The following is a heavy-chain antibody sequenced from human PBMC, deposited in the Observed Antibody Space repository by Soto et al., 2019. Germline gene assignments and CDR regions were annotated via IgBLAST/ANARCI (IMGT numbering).Heavy chain of an antibody. Sequence: EVQLVESGGGLVQPGGSLRLSCAASGFTFSSYWMSWVRQAPGKGLEWVANIKQHGREKYYVESVKGRFTISRDNAQNSLYLQINSRSDDDTAVYYCARGRYDYIWGNYYYFDCWGQGTLVTVAS. CDR1: GFTFSSYW. V-gene: IGHV3-7*01. D-gene: IGHD3-16*01. CDR2: IKQHGREK. CDR3: ARGRYDYIWGNYYYFDC. J-gene: IGHJ4*02.